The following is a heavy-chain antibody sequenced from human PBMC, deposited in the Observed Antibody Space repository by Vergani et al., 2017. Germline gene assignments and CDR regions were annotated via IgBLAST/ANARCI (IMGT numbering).Heavy chain of an antibody. D-gene: IGHD6-6*01. CDR2: MNPNSGNT. J-gene: IGHJ6*03. CDR1: GGTFSSYA. Sequence: QVQLVQSGAEVKKPGSSVKVSCKASGGTFSSYAISWVRQAPGQGLEWMGWMNPNSGNTGYAQKFQGRLTMTRNTSISTAYMELSSLRSEDTAVYYWARGVGAARGFYYYYMDVWGRGTTVTVSS. CDR3: ARGVGAARGFYYYYMDV. V-gene: IGHV1-8*02.